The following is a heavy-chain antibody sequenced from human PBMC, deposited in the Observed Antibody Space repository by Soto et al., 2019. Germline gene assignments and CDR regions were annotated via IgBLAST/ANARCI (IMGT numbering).Heavy chain of an antibody. Sequence: SETLSLTCSASGDSISSSDHYWVWIRQPPGKGLEWIGTIYYSGNTYYNPSLKSRVTISIDASRNQFSLSLIAENASDTAIYYCARRDSWFRFDFWGRGTLVTVSS. CDR1: GDSISSSDHY. J-gene: IGHJ4*02. D-gene: IGHD3-10*01. CDR3: ARRDSWFRFDF. CDR2: IYYSGNT. V-gene: IGHV4-39*01.